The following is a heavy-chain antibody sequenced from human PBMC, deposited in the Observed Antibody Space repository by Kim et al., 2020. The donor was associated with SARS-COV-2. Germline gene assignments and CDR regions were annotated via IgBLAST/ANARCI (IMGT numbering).Heavy chain of an antibody. CDR1: GFTFSNYA. Sequence: GGSLRLSCAASGFTFSNYAMSWVRQAPGRGLEWVSVISGSGVRTYYADSVKGRFTISRDNSKNTLSLQMNSLTAEDTAMYYCAKDPWGNLPPWYFDLWGRGTLVTVSS. CDR3: AKDPWGNLPPWYFDL. J-gene: IGHJ2*01. V-gene: IGHV3-23*01. D-gene: IGHD3-16*01. CDR2: ISGSGVRT.